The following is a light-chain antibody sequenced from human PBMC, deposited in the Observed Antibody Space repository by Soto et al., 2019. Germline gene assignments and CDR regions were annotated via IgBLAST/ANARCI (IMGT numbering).Light chain of an antibody. Sequence: QSVLTQPASVSGSPGQSITISCTGVSSGSGGYQYVSWYQQHPGKAPKLLIYDVSNRPSGVSNRFSGSESGTTASLTISGLQADDAADYFCRSFGSSSRLEVFGTGTKLTVL. CDR3: RSFGSSSRLEV. J-gene: IGLJ1*01. CDR1: SSGSGGYQY. V-gene: IGLV2-14*03. CDR2: DVS.